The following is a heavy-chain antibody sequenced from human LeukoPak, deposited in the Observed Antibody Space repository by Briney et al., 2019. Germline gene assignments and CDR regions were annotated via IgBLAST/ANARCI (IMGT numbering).Heavy chain of an antibody. D-gene: IGHD4-23*01. CDR3: APEIYGGNSRAFDI. V-gene: IGHV3-73*01. Sequence: GGSLRLSCAASGFTFSGSAMHWVRQASGKGLEWAGRIRSKANSYATAYAASVKGRFTISRDDSKNTLYLQMNSLRAEDTAVYYCAPEIYGGNSRAFDIWGQGTMVTVSS. CDR2: IRSKANSYAT. CDR1: GFTFSGSA. J-gene: IGHJ3*02.